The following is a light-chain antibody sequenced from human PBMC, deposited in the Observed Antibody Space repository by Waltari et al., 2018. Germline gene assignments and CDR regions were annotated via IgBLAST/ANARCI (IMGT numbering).Light chain of an antibody. CDR1: QSIRSS. CDR2: GAS. V-gene: IGKV3-15*01. CDR3: QHYVGWPPAYT. J-gene: IGKJ2*01. Sequence: IVMTQSPVTLSVSPGEGATLSCRASQSIRSSLAWYQQRPGKAPRLLIYGASTRATGIAARFRGSGYGTEFSLTISSLQSEDFGIYYCQHYVGWPPAYTFGQGTKLEIK.